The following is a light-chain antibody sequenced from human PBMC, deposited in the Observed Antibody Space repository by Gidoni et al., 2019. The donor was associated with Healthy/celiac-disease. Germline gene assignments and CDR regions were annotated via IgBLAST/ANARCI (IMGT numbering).Light chain of an antibody. CDR1: QSISSW. Sequence: DIQMTQSPSTLSASVGDRVTITCRASQSISSWLAWYQQKPGKALKLLIYKASSLESGVPSRFSGSGSGTEFTLTISSLQPDDFATYYCQQYNSPLITFGQGTRLEIK. CDR3: QQYNSPLIT. J-gene: IGKJ5*01. CDR2: KAS. V-gene: IGKV1-5*03.